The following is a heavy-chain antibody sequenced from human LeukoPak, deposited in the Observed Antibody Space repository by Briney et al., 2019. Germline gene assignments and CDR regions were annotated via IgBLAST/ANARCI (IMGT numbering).Heavy chain of an antibody. Sequence: ASVKVSCKASGYTFTGYYMHWVRQAPGQGLEWMGGIIPIFGTANYAQKFQGRVTITADESTSTAYMELSSLRSEDTAVYYCAADGDSSSWPSFFPYYYYYYMDVWGKGTTVTVSS. V-gene: IGHV1-69*13. CDR2: IIPIFGTA. J-gene: IGHJ6*03. CDR1: GYTFTGYY. CDR3: AADGDSSSWPSFFPYYYYYYMDV. D-gene: IGHD6-13*01.